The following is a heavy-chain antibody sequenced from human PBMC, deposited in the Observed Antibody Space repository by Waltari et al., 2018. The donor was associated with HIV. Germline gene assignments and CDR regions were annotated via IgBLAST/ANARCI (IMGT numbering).Heavy chain of an antibody. CDR3: ARERGGKYNYYYYGMDV. CDR1: GGAVTSGSYY. CDR2: FYYSGSP. Sequence: QVQLQESGPGLVKPSETLSLTCSVSGGAVTSGSYYWSWIRQPPGKGLEWIGYFYYSGSPNYNPSLKRRVTISLDPSKNNFSLRLSSVPAADTAVYYCARERGGKYNYYYYGMDVWCQGTTVTVSS. J-gene: IGHJ6*02. V-gene: IGHV4-61*03. D-gene: IGHD1-20*01.